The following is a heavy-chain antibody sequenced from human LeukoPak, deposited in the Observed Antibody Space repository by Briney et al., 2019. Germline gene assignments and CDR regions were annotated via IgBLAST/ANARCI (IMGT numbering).Heavy chain of an antibody. CDR3: ARAASSGYYGWFDP. CDR2: INPNSGDT. CDR1: GYTFTGYY. V-gene: IGHV1-2*06. Sequence: ASVKVSCKASGYTFTGYYMHWVRQAPGQGLEWMGRINPNSGDTNYAQKLQGRVTMTTDTSTSTAYMELRSLRSDDTAVYYCARAASSGYYGWFDPWGQGTLVTVSS. J-gene: IGHJ5*02. D-gene: IGHD3-22*01.